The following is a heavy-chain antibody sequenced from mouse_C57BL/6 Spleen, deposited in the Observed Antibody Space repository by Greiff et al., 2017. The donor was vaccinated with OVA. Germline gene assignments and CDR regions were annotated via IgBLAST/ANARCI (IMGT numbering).Heavy chain of an antibody. Sequence: VKLQQPGAELVRPGSSVKLSCKASGYTFTSYWMHWVKQRPIQGLEWIGNIDPSDSETHYNQKFKDKATLTVDKSSSTAYMQLSSLTSEDSAVYYCARSDYGSSYYYAMDYWGQGTSVTVSS. D-gene: IGHD1-1*01. CDR3: ARSDYGSSYYYAMDY. J-gene: IGHJ4*01. V-gene: IGHV1-52*01. CDR2: IDPSDSET. CDR1: GYTFTSYW.